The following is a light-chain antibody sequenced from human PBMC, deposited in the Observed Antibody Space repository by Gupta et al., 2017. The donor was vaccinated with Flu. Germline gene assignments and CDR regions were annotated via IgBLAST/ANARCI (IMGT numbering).Light chain of an antibody. Sequence: DIQMTQSPSSLSASVGDRVTITCRASQRISSYLNWYQQKPGKAPKLLIYDASSLKSGVPSRFSGSGSGTDFTLTISRRQPEDFATYYCQQRDSTPKTFGQGTKVEIK. CDR3: QQRDSTPKT. CDR1: QRISSY. CDR2: DAS. V-gene: IGKV1-39*01. J-gene: IGKJ1*01.